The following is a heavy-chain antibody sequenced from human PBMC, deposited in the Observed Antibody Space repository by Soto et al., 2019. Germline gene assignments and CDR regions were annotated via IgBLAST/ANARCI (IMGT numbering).Heavy chain of an antibody. J-gene: IGHJ3*02. CDR3: ARARDTKDAFDI. V-gene: IGHV1-2*04. CDR1: GYTFTRYY. CDR2: INPNSGGT. Sequence: GASVKVAFKASGYTFTRYYMHWVLQAPGQGLEWMGWINPNSGGTNYAQKFQGWVTMTRDTSISTAYMELSRLRSDDTAVYYCARARDTKDAFDIWGQGTMVTVSS.